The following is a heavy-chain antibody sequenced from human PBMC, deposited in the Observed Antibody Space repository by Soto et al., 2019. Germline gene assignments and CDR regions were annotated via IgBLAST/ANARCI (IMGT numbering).Heavy chain of an antibody. D-gene: IGHD3-16*01. CDR2: IYYGGNT. J-gene: IGHJ4*02. V-gene: IGHV4-59*01. Sequence: SVTLSLTCTVSGGSISGYYWSWIRQAPGKGLKRIGSIYYGGNTNYNPSLRSRVTISIDTSRNQCSRKLSSVPAADNAESYSGRCHWGPFDYQGQGTLVRVSS. CDR1: GGSISGYY. CDR3: GRCHWGPFDY.